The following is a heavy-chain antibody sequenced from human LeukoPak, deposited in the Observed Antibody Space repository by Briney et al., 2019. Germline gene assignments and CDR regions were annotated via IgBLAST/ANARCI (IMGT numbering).Heavy chain of an antibody. Sequence: GGSLKLSCAASGFSFSGSALHWVRQAPGKGLEWVGRIRSKANGYTTAYGASMKGRFTISRDDSKSTAYVQMNSLKIEDTAVYYCTRLGGGDAFDIWGPGTMVTVSS. J-gene: IGHJ3*02. CDR1: GFSFSGSA. CDR3: TRLGGGDAFDI. CDR2: IRSKANGYTT. V-gene: IGHV3-73*01.